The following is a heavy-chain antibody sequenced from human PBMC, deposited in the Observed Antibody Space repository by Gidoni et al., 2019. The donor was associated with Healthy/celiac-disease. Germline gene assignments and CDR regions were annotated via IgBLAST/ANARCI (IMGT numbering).Heavy chain of an antibody. V-gene: IGHV3-23*04. CDR3: AKDTLWFGELPSYFDY. CDR2: ISGSGGST. D-gene: IGHD3-10*01. J-gene: IGHJ4*02. CDR1: GFTFSSYA. Sequence: EVQLVESGGGLVQPGGSLRLSCAASGFTFSSYAMSWVRQAPGKGQEWVSAISGSGGSTYYADSVKGRFTISRDNSKNTLYLQMNSLRAEDTAVYYCAKDTLWFGELPSYFDYWGQGTLVTVSS.